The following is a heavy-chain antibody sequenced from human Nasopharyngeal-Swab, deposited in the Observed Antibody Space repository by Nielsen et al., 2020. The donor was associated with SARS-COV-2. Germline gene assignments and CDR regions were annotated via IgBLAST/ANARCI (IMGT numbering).Heavy chain of an antibody. D-gene: IGHD3-10*01. V-gene: IGHV3-74*01. Sequence: GGSLRLSCAASGFTFSSYWMHWVRQAPGKGLVWVSRINSDGSSTSYADSVKGRFTISRDNTKNTLYLQMNSLRAEDTAVYYCAKEAYVSIVRGVTPWFDPWGQGTLVTVSS. CDR3: AKEAYVSIVRGVTPWFDP. CDR1: GFTFSSYW. CDR2: INSDGSST. J-gene: IGHJ5*02.